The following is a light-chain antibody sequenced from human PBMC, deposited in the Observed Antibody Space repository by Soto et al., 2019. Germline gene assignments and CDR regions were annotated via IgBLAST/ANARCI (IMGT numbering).Light chain of an antibody. J-gene: IGKJ1*01. CDR3: QQYGSSPRT. CDR1: QSVSSY. CDR2: DAS. V-gene: IGKV3-20*01. Sequence: EIVLTQSPGTLSLSPGERATLSCRASQSVSSYLAWYQQKPGQAPRLLIYDASNRETGIPARFSGSGAGTEFTLTISRLEPEDFAVYYCQQYGSSPRTFGQGTKVDIK.